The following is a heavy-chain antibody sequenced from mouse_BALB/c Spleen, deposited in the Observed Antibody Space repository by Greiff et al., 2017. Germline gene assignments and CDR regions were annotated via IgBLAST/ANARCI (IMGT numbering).Heavy chain of an antibody. CDR1: GFTFSDYY. D-gene: IGHD2-1*01. Sequence: EVMLVESGGGLVKPGGSLKLSCAASGFTFSDYYMYWVRQTPEKRLEWVATISDGGSYTYYPDSVKGRFTISRDNAKKNLYLQMSSLKSEDTAMYYCARGYYGKYYAMDYWGQGTSVTVSS. CDR2: ISDGGSYT. J-gene: IGHJ4*01. CDR3: ARGYYGKYYAMDY. V-gene: IGHV5-4*02.